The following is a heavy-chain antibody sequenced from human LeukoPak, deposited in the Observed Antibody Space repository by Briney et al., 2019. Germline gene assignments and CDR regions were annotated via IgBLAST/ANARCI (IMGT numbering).Heavy chain of an antibody. V-gene: IGHV1-18*01. J-gene: IGHJ4*02. D-gene: IGHD6-13*01. CDR2: ISAYNGNT. Sequence: GASVNVSCKASGYTFTSYGISWVRQAPGQGLEWMGWISAYNGNTNYTQKLQGRVTMTTDTSTSTAYMELRSLRSDDTAVYYCARDRKQQLPGDYWGQGTLVTVSS. CDR1: GYTFTSYG. CDR3: ARDRKQQLPGDY.